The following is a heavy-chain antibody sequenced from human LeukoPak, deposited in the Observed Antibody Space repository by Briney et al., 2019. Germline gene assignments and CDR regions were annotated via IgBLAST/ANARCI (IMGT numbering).Heavy chain of an antibody. V-gene: IGHV1-69*13. Sequence: ASVKVSCEASGGTFSSYAISWVRQAPGQGLEWMGGIIPIFGTANYAQKFQGRVTITADESTSTAYMELSSLRSEDTAVYYCARDTLDYCGGDCYSTNYYFDYWGQGTLVTVSS. D-gene: IGHD2-21*02. CDR3: ARDTLDYCGGDCYSTNYYFDY. CDR2: IIPIFGTA. J-gene: IGHJ4*02. CDR1: GGTFSSYA.